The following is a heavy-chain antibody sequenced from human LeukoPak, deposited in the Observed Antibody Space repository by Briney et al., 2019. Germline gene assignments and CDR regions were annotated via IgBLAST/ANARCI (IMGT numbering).Heavy chain of an antibody. CDR1: GFTFSSYS. V-gene: IGHV3-21*01. CDR3: ARDQADTAMVPPYFDY. J-gene: IGHJ4*02. CDR2: INSSSSYI. D-gene: IGHD5-18*01. Sequence: GGSLRLSCAASGFTFSSYSMNWVRQAPGKGLEWVSSINSSSSYIYDADSVKGRFTISRDNAKNSLYLQMNSLRAEDTAVYYCARDQADTAMVPPYFDYWGQGTLVTVSS.